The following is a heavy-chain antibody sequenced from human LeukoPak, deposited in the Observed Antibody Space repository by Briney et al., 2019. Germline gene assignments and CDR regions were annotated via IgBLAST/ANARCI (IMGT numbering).Heavy chain of an antibody. V-gene: IGHV3-23*01. Sequence: GGSLRLSCAASGLTFSNYAMSWVRQSPGKGLEWVSTISASGGSTYYADSVKGRFTISRDNSKNTLYLQMNSLRAGDTAVYYCAKEAFRYSYGADYYYDYMDVWGKGTTVTVSS. CDR3: AKEAFRYSYGADYYYDYMDV. CDR2: ISASGGST. CDR1: GLTFSNYA. J-gene: IGHJ6*03. D-gene: IGHD1-1*01.